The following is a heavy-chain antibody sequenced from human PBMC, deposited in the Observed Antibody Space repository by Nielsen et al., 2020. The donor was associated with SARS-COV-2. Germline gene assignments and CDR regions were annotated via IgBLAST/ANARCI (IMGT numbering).Heavy chain of an antibody. J-gene: IGHJ6*02. CDR2: IYYSGST. Sequence: SETLSLTCTVSGGSISSGDYYWSWIRQPPGKGLEWIGYIYYSGSTYYNPSLKSRVTISVDTSKNQFSLKLSSVTAADTAVYYCAREGRGYSSSWPFHYYYYGMDVWGQGTTVTVSS. V-gene: IGHV4-30-4*01. CDR1: GGSISSGDYY. D-gene: IGHD6-13*01. CDR3: AREGRGYSSSWPFHYYYYGMDV.